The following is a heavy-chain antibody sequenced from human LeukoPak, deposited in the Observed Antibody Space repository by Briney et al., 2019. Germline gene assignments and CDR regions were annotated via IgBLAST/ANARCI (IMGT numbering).Heavy chain of an antibody. CDR1: GYTFTSYD. CDR2: MNPKSGNT. J-gene: IGHJ4*02. D-gene: IGHD3-3*01. V-gene: IGHV1-8*03. Sequence: ASVKVSCKASGYTFTSYDINWVRQVTGQGLEWMGWMNPKSGNTGYAQKFQGRVTITRNTSISTAYMEVSSLRYEDTALYYCAKYAMRETFFGDYWGQGTLVTVSS. CDR3: AKYAMRETFFGDY.